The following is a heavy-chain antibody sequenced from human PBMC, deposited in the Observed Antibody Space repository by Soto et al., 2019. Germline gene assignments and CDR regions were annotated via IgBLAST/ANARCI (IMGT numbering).Heavy chain of an antibody. J-gene: IGHJ4*02. CDR2: INPKSGDT. CDR3: ARVPGHKNSRGDF. D-gene: IGHD3-10*01. Sequence: QVRLVQSGPEVRRPGASVTVSCKASGYTFTHYFIHWVRRAPGQGLEWMGYINPKSGDTHYSQTFRGRVSMTVDTSTDTASVGLSSLKSDDTAAYFCARVPGHKNSRGDFWGQGTPITVSS. V-gene: IGHV1-2*02. CDR1: GYTFTHYF.